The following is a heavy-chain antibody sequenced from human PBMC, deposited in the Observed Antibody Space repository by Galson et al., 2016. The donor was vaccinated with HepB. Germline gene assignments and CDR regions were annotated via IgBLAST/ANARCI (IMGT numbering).Heavy chain of an antibody. D-gene: IGHD6-13*01. CDR2: VYYSGST. CDR1: GGSISTYY. V-gene: IGHV4-59*01. J-gene: IGHJ3*02. CDR3: ARDSSIWFRGAFDI. Sequence: SETLSLTCTVSGGSISTYYWSLSRQPPGKGLEWIGYVYYSGSTRYNPSLKSRVTISVDTSKNHFSLKLTSVTAADTAVYYCARDSSIWFRGAFDIWGQGTMVTVSS.